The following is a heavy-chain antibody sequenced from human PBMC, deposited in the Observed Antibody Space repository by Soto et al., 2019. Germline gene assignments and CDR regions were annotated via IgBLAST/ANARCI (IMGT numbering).Heavy chain of an antibody. V-gene: IGHV1-8*01. Sequence: ASVKVSCKASGYTFTSYDINWVRQATGQGLEWMGWMNPNSGNTGYAQKFQGRVTMTRNTSISTAYMELSSLRSEDTAVYYCARESYVARAWFDPWGQGTLVTVSS. J-gene: IGHJ5*02. CDR3: ARESYVARAWFDP. CDR1: GYTFTSYD. CDR2: MNPNSGNT. D-gene: IGHD2-15*01.